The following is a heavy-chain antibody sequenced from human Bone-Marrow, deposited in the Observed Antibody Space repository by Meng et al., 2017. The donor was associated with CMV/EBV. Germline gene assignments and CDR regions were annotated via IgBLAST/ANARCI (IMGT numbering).Heavy chain of an antibody. J-gene: IGHJ4*02. D-gene: IGHD6-13*01. CDR3: ARHRTAGYYYFAY. V-gene: IGHV4-39*01. Sequence: SETLSLTCTVSGGSISSSSYYWGWIRQPPGKGLEWIGEVAHTGSTNYDSSLKSRVTMSVDTSKNQFSLKLSSVTAADTAVYYCARHRTAGYYYFAYWGQGPLVPFSS. CDR1: GGSISSSSYY. CDR2: VAHTGST.